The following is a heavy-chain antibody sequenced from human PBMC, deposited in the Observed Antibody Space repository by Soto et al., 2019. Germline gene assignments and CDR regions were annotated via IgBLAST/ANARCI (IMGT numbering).Heavy chain of an antibody. CDR1: GYTFTSYG. D-gene: IGHD3-22*01. CDR3: ARTELYYGSSGYYPFDY. CDR2: ISAYNGNT. V-gene: IGHV1-18*04. J-gene: IGHJ4*02. Sequence: ASVEVSCNASGYTFTSYGISWVRQAPGQGLEWMGWISAYNGNTNYAQKLQGRVTMTTDTSTSTAYMELRSLRSDDTAVYYCARTELYYGSSGYYPFDYWGQATPVPIS.